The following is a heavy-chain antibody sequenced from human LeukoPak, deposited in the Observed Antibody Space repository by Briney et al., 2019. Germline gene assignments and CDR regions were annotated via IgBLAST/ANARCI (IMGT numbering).Heavy chain of an antibody. CDR1: GGSISSYY. Sequence: SEALSLTCTVSGGSISSYYWSWIRQPPGKGLEWIGYIYYSGSTNYNPSLKSRVTISVDTSKNQFSLKLSSVTAADTAVYYCARWSGFYGSGSYGTFDPWGQGTLVTVSS. V-gene: IGHV4-59*01. J-gene: IGHJ5*02. CDR3: ARWSGFYGSGSYGTFDP. CDR2: IYYSGST. D-gene: IGHD3-10*01.